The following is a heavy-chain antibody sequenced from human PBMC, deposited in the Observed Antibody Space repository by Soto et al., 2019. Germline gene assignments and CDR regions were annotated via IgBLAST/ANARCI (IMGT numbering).Heavy chain of an antibody. Sequence: ASVKVSCKASGYTFTGYYMHWVRQAPGQGLEWMGWINPNSGGTNYAQKFQGWVTMTRDTSISTAYMELSRLRSDDTAVYYCASSGSLEWLPIDYWGQGTLVTVSS. J-gene: IGHJ4*02. CDR2: INPNSGGT. D-gene: IGHD3-3*01. V-gene: IGHV1-2*04. CDR3: ASSGSLEWLPIDY. CDR1: GYTFTGYY.